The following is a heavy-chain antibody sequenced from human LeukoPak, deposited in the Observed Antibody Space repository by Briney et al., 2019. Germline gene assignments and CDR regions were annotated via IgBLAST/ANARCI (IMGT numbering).Heavy chain of an antibody. CDR2: IYPSGST. V-gene: IGHV4-61*02. Sequence: SQTLSLTCTVSGGSISSGSYFWNWIRQPAGKGLEWIGRIYPSGSTNYNPSLKSRVTISIDMSKNQFSLKLGSVTAADTAIYYCARSYYYDSSGSKDAFDTWGQGTMVTVSS. CDR3: ARSYYYDSSGSKDAFDT. CDR1: GGSISSGSYF. J-gene: IGHJ3*02. D-gene: IGHD3-22*01.